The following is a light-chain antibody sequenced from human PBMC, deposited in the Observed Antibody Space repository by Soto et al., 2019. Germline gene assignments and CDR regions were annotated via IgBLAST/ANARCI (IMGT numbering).Light chain of an antibody. V-gene: IGKV2D-29*01. CDR2: AAS. CDR3: MQSIELPRT. CDR1: QSRLQSDGNTY. J-gene: IGKJ1*01. Sequence: IVMTQTPLSMSVTPGEPASISCKSSQSRLQSDGNTYLYWFLQKPGQPPQLXXYAASNRFSGVPDRFSGSGSGTEFTLKISRVEAEDVGVYYCMQSIELPRTFGQGTKVDIK.